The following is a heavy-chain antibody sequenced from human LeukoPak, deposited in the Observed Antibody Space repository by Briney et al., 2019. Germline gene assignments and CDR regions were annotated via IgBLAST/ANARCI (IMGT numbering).Heavy chain of an antibody. J-gene: IGHJ4*02. Sequence: ASVKVSCKVSGYTLTELSMHWVRQAPGKGLEWMGGFDPEDGETIYAQKFQGRVTMTEDTSTDTAYMELSSLRSEDTAVYYCATAPPLYCSSTSCSDYWGQGTLVTVSS. V-gene: IGHV1-24*01. CDR3: ATAPPLYCSSTSCSDY. CDR1: GYTLTELS. D-gene: IGHD2-2*01. CDR2: FDPEDGET.